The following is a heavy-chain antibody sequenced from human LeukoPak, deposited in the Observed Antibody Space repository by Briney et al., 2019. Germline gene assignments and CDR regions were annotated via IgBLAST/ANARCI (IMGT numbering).Heavy chain of an antibody. Sequence: ASVKVSCKASGGTFSSYAISWVRQAPGQGLEWMGGIIPIFGTANYAQKFQGRVTITADESTSIAYMELSSLRSEDTAVYYCARAAPYGENFDYWGQGTLVTVSS. J-gene: IGHJ4*02. V-gene: IGHV1-69*13. CDR1: GGTFSSYA. CDR2: IIPIFGTA. CDR3: ARAAPYGENFDY. D-gene: IGHD4-17*01.